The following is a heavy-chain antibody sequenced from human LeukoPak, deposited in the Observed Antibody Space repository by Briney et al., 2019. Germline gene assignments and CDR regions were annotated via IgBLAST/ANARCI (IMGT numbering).Heavy chain of an antibody. V-gene: IGHV4-39*07. J-gene: IGHJ4*02. D-gene: IGHD6-13*01. Sequence: SETLSLTCTVSGGSISSSSYYWGWIRQPPGKGLEWIGSIYHSGSTYYNPSLKSRVTISVDTSKNQFSLKLSSVTAADTAVYYCARDRRDSSSPWYFDYWGQGTLVTVSS. CDR1: GGSISSSSYY. CDR3: ARDRRDSSSPWYFDY. CDR2: IYHSGST.